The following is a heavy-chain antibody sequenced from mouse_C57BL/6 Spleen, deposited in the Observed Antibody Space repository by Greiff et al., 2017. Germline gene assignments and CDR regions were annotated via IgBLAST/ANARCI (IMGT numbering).Heavy chain of an antibody. CDR1: GYSFTSYY. CDR2: IYPGWGNT. V-gene: IGHV1-66*01. D-gene: IGHD2-5*01. Sequence: VQLQQSGPELVKPGASVKISCKASGYSFTSYYIHWVKQRPGQGLEWIGWIYPGWGNTKYNEKFKGKATLTADTSSSTAYMQLSSLTSEDSAVYYCARYSNYFDYWGQGTTLTVSS. J-gene: IGHJ2*01. CDR3: ARYSNYFDY.